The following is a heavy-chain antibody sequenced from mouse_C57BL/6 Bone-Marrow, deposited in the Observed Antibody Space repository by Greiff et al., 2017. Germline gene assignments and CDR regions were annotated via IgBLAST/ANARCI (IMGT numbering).Heavy chain of an antibody. V-gene: IGHV5-6*01. CDR2: ISSGGSYT. Sequence: EVQVVESGGDLVKPGGSLKLSCAASGFTFSSYGMSWVRQTPDKRLEWVATISSGGSYTYYPDSVKGRFTISRDNAKNTLYLQMSSLKSEDTAMYYCARHGNWYYYAMDYWGQGTSVTVSS. D-gene: IGHD4-1*01. CDR3: ARHGNWYYYAMDY. J-gene: IGHJ4*01. CDR1: GFTFSSYG.